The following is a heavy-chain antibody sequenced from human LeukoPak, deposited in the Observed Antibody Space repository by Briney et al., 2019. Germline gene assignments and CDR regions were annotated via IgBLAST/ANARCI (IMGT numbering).Heavy chain of an antibody. D-gene: IGHD2-21*02. J-gene: IGHJ5*02. Sequence: PGGSLRLSCAASGFTFSSYAMSWVRQAPGKGLEWVSAISGSGGSTYYADSVKGRFTISRDNSKNTLYLQMNSLRAEVTAVYYCATSRYIVVVTAIPNWFDPWGQGTLVTVSS. CDR3: ATSRYIVVVTAIPNWFDP. V-gene: IGHV3-23*01. CDR1: GFTFSSYA. CDR2: ISGSGGST.